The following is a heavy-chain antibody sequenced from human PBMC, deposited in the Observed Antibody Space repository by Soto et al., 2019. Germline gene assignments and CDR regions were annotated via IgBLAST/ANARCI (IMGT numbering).Heavy chain of an antibody. CDR1: EFTFPSFW. Sequence: GGSLRLSCAAPEFTFPSFWMAWVRQAPGKGLEWVAIVDQDGSVKHYVDSVQGRFIISRDDAKKSVYLQLNSLRAEDTAVYYCVGSTGWIFRYWGQGTLVTVSS. D-gene: IGHD6-19*01. J-gene: IGHJ4*02. CDR3: VGSTGWIFRY. V-gene: IGHV3-7*03. CDR2: VDQDGSVK.